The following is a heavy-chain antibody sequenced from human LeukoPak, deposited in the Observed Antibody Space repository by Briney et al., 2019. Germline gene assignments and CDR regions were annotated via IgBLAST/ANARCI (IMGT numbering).Heavy chain of an antibody. J-gene: IGHJ4*02. CDR3: AGVRGDIAVAVNFDY. CDR2: INHSGST. D-gene: IGHD6-19*01. V-gene: IGHV4-34*01. Sequence: KSSETLSLTCAAYGGSFSGYYWSWIRQPPGKGLEWIGEINHSGSTNYNPSLKSRVTISVDTSKNQFSLKLSSVTAADTAVYYCAGVRGDIAVAVNFDYWGQGTLVTVSS. CDR1: GGSFSGYY.